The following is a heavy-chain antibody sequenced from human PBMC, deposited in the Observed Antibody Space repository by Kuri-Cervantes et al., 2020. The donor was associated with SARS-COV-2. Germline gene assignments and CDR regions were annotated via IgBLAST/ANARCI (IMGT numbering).Heavy chain of an antibody. J-gene: IGHJ6*03. CDR3: AREGTIFGGNYMDV. D-gene: IGHD3-3*01. Sequence: GESLKISCAASGFTFSSYAMSWVRQAPGKGLEWVSAISGSGGSTYYADSVKGRFTISRDNSKNTLYLQMNSLRAEDTAVYYCAREGTIFGGNYMDVWGKGTTVTVSS. CDR1: GFTFSSYA. CDR2: ISGSGGST. V-gene: IGHV3-23*01.